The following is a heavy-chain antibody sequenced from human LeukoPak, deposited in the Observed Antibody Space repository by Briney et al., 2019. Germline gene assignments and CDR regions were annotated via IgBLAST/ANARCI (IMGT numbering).Heavy chain of an antibody. CDR2: LNAGSGDT. CDR3: ARSKNGVLQFDP. V-gene: IGHV1-2*02. D-gene: IGHD2-8*01. Sequence: GASVKVSCRASGYILTDYYINWLRQAPGQGLEWLGWLNAGSGDTKYEQKFQGRVTMTRDKSISTAYMELSRLTSDDTAVYYCARSKNGVLQFDPSAREPWSPSPQ. CDR1: GYILTDYY. J-gene: IGHJ5*02.